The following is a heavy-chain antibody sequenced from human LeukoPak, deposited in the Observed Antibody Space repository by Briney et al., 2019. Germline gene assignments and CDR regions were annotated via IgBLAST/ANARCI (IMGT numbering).Heavy chain of an antibody. CDR2: ISGSGGST. D-gene: IGHD2-2*01. Sequence: GGFLRLSCAASGFTFSSYAMSWVRQAPGKGLEWVSAISGSGGSTYYADSVKGRFTISRDNSKNTLYLQMNSLRAEDTAVYYCAKDGAPYCSSTSCYSHTVKYFQHWGQGTLVTVSS. CDR3: AKDGAPYCSSTSCYSHTVKYFQH. CDR1: GFTFSSYA. V-gene: IGHV3-23*01. J-gene: IGHJ1*01.